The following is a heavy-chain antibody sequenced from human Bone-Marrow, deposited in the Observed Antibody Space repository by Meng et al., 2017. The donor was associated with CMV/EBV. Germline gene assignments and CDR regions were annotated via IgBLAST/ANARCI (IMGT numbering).Heavy chain of an antibody. D-gene: IGHD2-2*01. CDR2: INPNSGGT. CDR3: ARISGRYCSSTSCHSGYYYGMDV. Sequence: ASVKVSCKASGYTFTGYYMHWVRQAPGQGLEWMGWINPNSGGTNYAQKFQGRVTMTRDTSISTAYMELSRLRSDDTAVYYCARISGRYCSSTSCHSGYYYGMDVWGQGTTVTVSS. V-gene: IGHV1-2*02. J-gene: IGHJ6*02. CDR1: GYTFTGYY.